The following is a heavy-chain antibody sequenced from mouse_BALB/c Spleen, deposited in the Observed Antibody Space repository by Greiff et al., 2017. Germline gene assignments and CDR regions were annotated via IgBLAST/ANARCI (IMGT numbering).Heavy chain of an antibody. J-gene: IGHJ2*01. CDR3: ARCGYYGPPYAMDY. V-gene: IGHV5-9*03. D-gene: IGHD1-1*01. CDR1: GFTFSSYT. Sequence: EVKLEESGGGLVKPGGSLKLSCAASGFTFSSYTMSWVRQTPEKRLEWVATISSGGGNTYYPDSVKGRFTISRDNAKNNLYLQMSSLRSEDTALYYCARCGYYGPPYAMDYWGQGTTLTVSS. CDR2: ISSGGGNT.